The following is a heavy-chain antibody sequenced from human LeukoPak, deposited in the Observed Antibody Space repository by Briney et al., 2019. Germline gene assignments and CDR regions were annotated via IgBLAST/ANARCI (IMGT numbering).Heavy chain of an antibody. CDR3: TRDLTYDSSGYQLVESVCDY. V-gene: IGHV3-49*04. CDR1: GFTFTNAW. J-gene: IGHJ4*02. CDR2: IRSKAYGGTT. D-gene: IGHD3-22*01. Sequence: GGSLRLSCAASGFTFTNAWMCWVRQAPGKGLEWVGFIRSKAYGGTTEYAASVKGRFTISRDDSKSIAYLQMNSLKTEDTAVYYCTRDLTYDSSGYQLVESVCDYWGQGTLVTVSS.